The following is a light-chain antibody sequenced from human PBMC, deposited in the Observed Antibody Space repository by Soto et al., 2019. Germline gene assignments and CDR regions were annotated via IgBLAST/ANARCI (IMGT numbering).Light chain of an antibody. Sequence: EIVMTQSPATLSLSPGERATLSCRASQSVSNSLAWYQQKPGQAPRLLIYDASTRATGIPARFSGSGSGTDFTLTISSLEPEDIAVYYCQQRSNSWTFGQGTKVEIK. V-gene: IGKV3-11*01. CDR3: QQRSNSWT. J-gene: IGKJ1*01. CDR1: QSVSNS. CDR2: DAS.